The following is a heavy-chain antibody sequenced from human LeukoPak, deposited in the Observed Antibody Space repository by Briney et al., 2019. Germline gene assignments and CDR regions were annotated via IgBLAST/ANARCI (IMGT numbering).Heavy chain of an antibody. J-gene: IGHJ6*03. CDR3: ARKQPFRDYYYYYMDV. V-gene: IGHV1-69*13. Sequence: SVKVSCKASGGTFSSYAISWVRQAPGQGLEWMGGIIPIFGTANYAQKFQGRVTITADESTSTAYMELSSLRSEDTAVYHCARKQPFRDYYYYYMDVWGKGTTVTVSS. CDR1: GGTFSSYA. D-gene: IGHD3-3*02. CDR2: IIPIFGTA.